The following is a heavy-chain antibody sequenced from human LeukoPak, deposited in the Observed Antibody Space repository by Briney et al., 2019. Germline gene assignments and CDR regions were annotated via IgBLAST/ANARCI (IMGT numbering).Heavy chain of an antibody. D-gene: IGHD6-13*01. CDR3: ARVTGYRIEDYFDY. Sequence: SETLSLTCAVYGESFSVYYWSWLRQPPGKGLEWIGEINDSGSTNYNPSLKSRVTISVETSKNEFSLKLRSVTAADTAVYYCARVTGYRIEDYFDYWGQGTLVTVSS. J-gene: IGHJ4*02. CDR1: GESFSVYY. V-gene: IGHV4-34*01. CDR2: INDSGST.